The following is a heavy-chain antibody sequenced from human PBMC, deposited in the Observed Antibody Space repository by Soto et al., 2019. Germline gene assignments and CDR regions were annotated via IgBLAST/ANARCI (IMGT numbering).Heavy chain of an antibody. V-gene: IGHV4-39*01. CDR3: ARQLPVGATSWVDP. D-gene: IGHD1-26*01. Sequence: SETLSITCTVSGGSISSDSYFWGWIRQPPGKGLEWIGSMYYGGSTFYNPSLKSRVTISVDTSKNQFSLKLSSVTAADTAVYYCARQLPVGATSWVDPWGQGTLGTVS. J-gene: IGHJ5*02. CDR1: GGSISSDSYF. CDR2: MYYGGST.